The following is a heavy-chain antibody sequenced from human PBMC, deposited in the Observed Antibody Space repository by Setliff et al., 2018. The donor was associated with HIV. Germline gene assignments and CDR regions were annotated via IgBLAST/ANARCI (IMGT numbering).Heavy chain of an antibody. Sequence: PSEPLSLTCTVSGGSISRSTHHWAWIRQPPGKGLEWIGALSSKGQAYYNPSLKSRVAISIDSSKNLFSLRLDSLTAADTAVYYCAAQDLDLVKYYYMDYWGPGALVTVSS. V-gene: IGHV4-39*07. CDR3: AAQDLDLVKYYYMDY. D-gene: IGHD2-21*01. CDR2: LSSKGQA. J-gene: IGHJ4*02. CDR1: GGSISRSTHH.